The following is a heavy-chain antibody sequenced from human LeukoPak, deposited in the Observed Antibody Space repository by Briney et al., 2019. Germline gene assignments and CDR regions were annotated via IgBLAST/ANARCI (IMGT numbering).Heavy chain of an antibody. V-gene: IGHV6-1*01. CDR1: GDSVSSNSA. D-gene: IGHD5-24*01. J-gene: IGHJ4*02. CDR3: ARGWLQSXFDX. CDR2: TYYGSKWYS. Sequence: SQTLSLTCVISGDSVSSNSAWNWIRQSPSIGLEWLGRTYYGSKWYSDYAVSVRSRITINPDTSKNQFSLQLNSVTPEDTAVYYCARGWLQSXFDXXGQGTLVTVX.